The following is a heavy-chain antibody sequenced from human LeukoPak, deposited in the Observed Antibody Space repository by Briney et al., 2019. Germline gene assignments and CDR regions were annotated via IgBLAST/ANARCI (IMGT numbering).Heavy chain of an antibody. CDR1: GGSISSYY. J-gene: IGHJ4*02. D-gene: IGHD3-22*01. Sequence: SETLSLTCTVSGGSISSYYWSWIRQPAGKGPEWIGCISATGTTKYNPAFKSRVTISVDTSKNQFSLKLTSVTAADTAVYFCATGYYEPFEKWGQGTLVSVSS. V-gene: IGHV4-4*07. CDR2: ISATGTT. CDR3: ATGYYEPFEK.